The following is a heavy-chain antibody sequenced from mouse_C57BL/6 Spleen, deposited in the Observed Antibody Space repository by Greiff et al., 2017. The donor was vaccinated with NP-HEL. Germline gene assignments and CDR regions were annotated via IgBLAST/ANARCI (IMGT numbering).Heavy chain of an antibody. Sequence: VNVVESGAELVKPGASVKMSCKASGYTFTTYPIEWMKQNHGKSLEWIGNFHPYNDDTKYNEKFKGKATLTVEKSSSTVYLELSRLTSDDSAVYYCARGLRRDYAMDYWGQGTSVTVSS. CDR1: GYTFTTYP. CDR2: FHPYNDDT. V-gene: IGHV1-47*01. D-gene: IGHD2-2*01. CDR3: ARGLRRDYAMDY. J-gene: IGHJ4*01.